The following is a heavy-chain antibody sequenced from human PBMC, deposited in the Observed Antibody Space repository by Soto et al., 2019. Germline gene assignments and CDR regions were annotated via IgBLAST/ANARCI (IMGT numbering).Heavy chain of an antibody. CDR2: IYPGDSDT. CDR3: ARRIKDDSGASLFYSAFYV. Sequence: GESLKISCQASGYTCNKYWIAWVSQMPGQALEYVGIIYPGDSDTRYSLPFHGQVTLSADTPISTAYLQWSSLKASDSARYYCARRIKDDSGASLFYSAFYVWGRGTRVTVLL. J-gene: IGHJ6*02. D-gene: IGHD2-15*01. V-gene: IGHV5-51*04. CDR1: GYTCNKYW.